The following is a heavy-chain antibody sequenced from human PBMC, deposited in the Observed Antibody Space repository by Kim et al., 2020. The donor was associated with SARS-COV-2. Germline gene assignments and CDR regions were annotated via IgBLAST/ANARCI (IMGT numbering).Heavy chain of an antibody. D-gene: IGHD6-13*01. Sequence: GGSLRLSCAASGFTFSSYAMSWVRQAPGKGLEWVSAISGSGGSTYYADSVKGRFTISRDNSKNTLYLQMNSLRAEDTAVYYCAKRPGYSSSWYYFDYWGQGTLVTVSS. V-gene: IGHV3-23*01. CDR2: ISGSGGST. J-gene: IGHJ4*02. CDR1: GFTFSSYA. CDR3: AKRPGYSSSWYYFDY.